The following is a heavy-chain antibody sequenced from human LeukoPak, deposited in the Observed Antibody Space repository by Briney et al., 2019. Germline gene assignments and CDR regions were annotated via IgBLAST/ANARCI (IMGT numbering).Heavy chain of an antibody. V-gene: IGHV1-46*01. CDR3: ARGYSSSWYAPQQSWFDP. J-gene: IGHJ5*02. D-gene: IGHD6-13*01. CDR2: IDPSGGST. Sequence: ASVKVSCKASGYTFTSYYMHWVRQAPGQGLEWMGIIDPSGGSTSYAQKFQGRVTMTRDTSTSTVYMELSSLRSEDTAVYYCARGYSSSWYAPQQSWFDPWGQGTLVTVSS. CDR1: GYTFTSYY.